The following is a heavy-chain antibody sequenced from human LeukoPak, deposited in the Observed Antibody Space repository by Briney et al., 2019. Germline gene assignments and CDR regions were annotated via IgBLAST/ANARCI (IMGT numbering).Heavy chain of an antibody. CDR2: ISTSGSTI. D-gene: IGHD6-19*01. CDR1: GITFSSYE. Sequence: GGSLRLSCVVSGITFSSYEMNWVRQAPGKGLDWVSYISTSGSTIYYADSVKGRFTISRDNAKNSLYLQMNGLRAEDTAIYYCASPQWLAFWGQGTLVTVSS. V-gene: IGHV3-48*03. CDR3: ASPQWLAF. J-gene: IGHJ4*02.